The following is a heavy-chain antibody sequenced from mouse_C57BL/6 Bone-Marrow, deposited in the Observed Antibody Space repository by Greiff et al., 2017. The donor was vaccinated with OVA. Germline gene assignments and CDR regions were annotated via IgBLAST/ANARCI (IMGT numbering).Heavy chain of an antibody. CDR3: ARFYYGSSRYFDY. Sequence: QVQLQQSGAELVKPGASVKLSCKASGYTFTSYWMHWVKQRPGQGLEWIGMIHPNSGSTNYNEKFKSKATLTVDKSSSTAYMQLSSLTSEDTAFYYCARFYYGSSRYFDYWGQGTTLTVSS. V-gene: IGHV1-64*01. CDR1: GYTFTSYW. CDR2: IHPNSGST. J-gene: IGHJ2*01. D-gene: IGHD1-1*01.